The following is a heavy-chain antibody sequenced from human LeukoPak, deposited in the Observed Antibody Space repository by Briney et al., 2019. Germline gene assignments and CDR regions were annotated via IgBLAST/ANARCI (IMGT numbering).Heavy chain of an antibody. D-gene: IGHD1-26*01. CDR3: ARDREGSDAFDI. CDR2: ISSSSTI. CDR1: GFTVSNNY. V-gene: IGHV3-69-1*01. J-gene: IGHJ3*02. Sequence: GGSLRLSCAASGFTVSNNYMSWVRQAPGKGLEWVSYISSSSTIYYADSVKGRFTISRDNAKNSLYLQMNSLRAEDTAVYYCARDREGSDAFDIWGQGTMVTVSS.